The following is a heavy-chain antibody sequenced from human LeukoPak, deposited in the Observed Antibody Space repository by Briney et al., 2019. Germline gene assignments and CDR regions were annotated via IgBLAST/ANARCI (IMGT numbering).Heavy chain of an antibody. J-gene: IGHJ2*01. Sequence: PSETQSLTCTVSGGSIRSSSYYWGWIRQPPGKGLEWIGSVYYSGSTYYNPSLKSRVTISVDTSKNQFSLKLSSVTAADTAVYYCARDGTMHPRYFDLWGRGTLVTVSS. CDR2: VYYSGST. CDR1: GGSIRSSSYY. V-gene: IGHV4-39*07. D-gene: IGHD3-10*01. CDR3: ARDGTMHPRYFDL.